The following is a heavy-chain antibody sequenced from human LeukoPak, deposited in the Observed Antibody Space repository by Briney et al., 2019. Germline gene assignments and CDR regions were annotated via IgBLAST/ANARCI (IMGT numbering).Heavy chain of an antibody. J-gene: IGHJ3*02. CDR3: AKDTGRPTDAITMEDNAFGI. Sequence: GGSLRLSCAASGFTFSTYSMNWVRQAPGRGLEWVSSISSSTSYIYYADSVKGRFTISRDNAKNSLYLQMDSLRAEDTALYYCAKDTGRPTDAITMEDNAFGIWGQGTMVTVSS. CDR1: GFTFSTYS. D-gene: IGHD3-3*01. V-gene: IGHV3-21*04. CDR2: ISSSTSYI.